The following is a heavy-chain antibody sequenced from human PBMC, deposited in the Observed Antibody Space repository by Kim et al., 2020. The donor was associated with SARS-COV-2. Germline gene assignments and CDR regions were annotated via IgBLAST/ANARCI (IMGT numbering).Heavy chain of an antibody. V-gene: IGHV4-31*03. CDR3: ARDAGPCYSGYAFFPSLVVMDG. Sequence: SETLSLTCTVSGGSISSGGYYWSWIRQHPGKGLEWIGYIYYSGSTYYNPSLKSRVTISVDTSKNQFSLKLSSVTAADTAVYYCARDAGPCYSGYAFFPSLVVMDGWGQGTTVTVSS. J-gene: IGHJ6*02. CDR2: IYYSGST. D-gene: IGHD5-12*01. CDR1: GGSISSGGYY.